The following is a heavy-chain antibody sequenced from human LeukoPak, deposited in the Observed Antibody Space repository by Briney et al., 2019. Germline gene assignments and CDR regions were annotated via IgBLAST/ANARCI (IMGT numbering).Heavy chain of an antibody. CDR2: INTGGTT. V-gene: IGHV3-66*01. J-gene: IGHJ6*03. CDR1: GFTVSSNY. Sequence: GGSLRLSCAASGFTVSSNYMSWVRQAPGKGLEWVSLINTGGTTYYADSVKGRFTISRDNAKNSLYLQMNSLRAEDTAVYYCARDSNNYYYYMDVWGKGTAVTVSS. D-gene: IGHD3-3*02. CDR3: ARDSNNYYYYMDV.